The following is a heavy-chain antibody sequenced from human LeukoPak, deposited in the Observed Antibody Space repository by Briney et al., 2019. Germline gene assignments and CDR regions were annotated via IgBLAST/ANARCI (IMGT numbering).Heavy chain of an antibody. V-gene: IGHV4-38-2*02. Sequence: PSETLSLTCTVPGYSISSGYYWGWIRPPPGKGLEWIGMIYHSGSTYYNPSLKSRATISVDTSKNQFSLKLSSVTAADTAVYYCARSMYSSGWGTFDYWGQGTLDTVSS. CDR1: GYSISSGYY. CDR2: IYHSGST. D-gene: IGHD6-19*01. CDR3: ARSMYSSGWGTFDY. J-gene: IGHJ4*02.